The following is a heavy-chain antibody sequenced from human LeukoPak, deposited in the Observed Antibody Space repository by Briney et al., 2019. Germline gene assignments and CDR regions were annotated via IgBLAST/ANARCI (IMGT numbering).Heavy chain of an antibody. CDR2: ISVSGSNT. V-gene: IGHV3-23*01. CDR3: AKENLLPSAGTLGS. D-gene: IGHD6-13*01. CDR1: GFTFSTYV. J-gene: IGHJ5*02. Sequence: GGSLRLSCAASGFTFSTYVMVWVRRAPEKGLEWVSSISVSGSNTFYTDSVKGRFTISRDNSKNTLDLQMNSLRAEDTAIYYCAKENLLPSAGTLGSWGQGTLVTASS.